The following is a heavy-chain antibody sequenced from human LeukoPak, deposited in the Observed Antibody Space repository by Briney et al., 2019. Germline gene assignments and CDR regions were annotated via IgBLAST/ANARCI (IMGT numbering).Heavy chain of an antibody. CDR1: GYTFTSYG. Sequence: ASVKVSCKASGYTFTSYGISWVRQAPGQGLEWMGWISAYNGNTNYAQKLQGRVTMTTDTSTSTAYMELRSLRSDDTAVYYCARILWFGDPSYGMDVWGQGTTVTVSS. J-gene: IGHJ6*02. V-gene: IGHV1-18*01. D-gene: IGHD3-10*01. CDR2: ISAYNGNT. CDR3: ARILWFGDPSYGMDV.